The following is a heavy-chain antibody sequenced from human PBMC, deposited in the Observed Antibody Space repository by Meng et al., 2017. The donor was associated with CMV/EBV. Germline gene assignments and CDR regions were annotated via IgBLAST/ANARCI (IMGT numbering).Heavy chain of an antibody. CDR1: GGTFSSYA. Sequence: SVKVSCKASGGTFSSYAISWVRQAPGQGLEWMGGIIPIFGTANYAQKFQGRVTITTDESTSKAYMELSSLRSEDTAVYYCARDLVYYCSSTSCYFDLYYGMDVWGQGTTVTVSS. J-gene: IGHJ6*02. V-gene: IGHV1-69*05. D-gene: IGHD2-2*01. CDR2: IIPIFGTA. CDR3: ARDLVYYCSSTSCYFDLYYGMDV.